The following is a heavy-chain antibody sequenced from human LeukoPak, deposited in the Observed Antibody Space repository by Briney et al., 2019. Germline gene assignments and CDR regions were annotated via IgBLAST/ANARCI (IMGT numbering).Heavy chain of an antibody. CDR1: GFTFRSYT. D-gene: IGHD3-22*01. J-gene: IGHJ3*02. CDR2: ISGGSTTT. V-gene: IGHV3-23*01. Sequence: GGSLRLSCTASGFTFRSYTMNWVRQAPGKGLEWVSTISGGSTTTYYAESVKGRFTISRDNSKNTLYLQMNSLRAEDTAVYYCATEPVTYYYDSSGLRRDAFDIWGQGTMVTVSS. CDR3: ATEPVTYYYDSSGLRRDAFDI.